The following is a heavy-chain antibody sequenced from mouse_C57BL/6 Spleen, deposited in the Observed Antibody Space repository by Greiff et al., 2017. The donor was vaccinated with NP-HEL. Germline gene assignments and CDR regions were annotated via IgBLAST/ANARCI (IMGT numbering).Heavy chain of an antibody. V-gene: IGHV1-81*01. CDR2: IYPRSGNT. J-gene: IGHJ1*03. CDR3: ARGDYGSSYRYWYFDV. D-gene: IGHD1-1*01. Sequence: VQLQQSGAELARPGASVKLSCKASGYTFTSYGISWVKQRTGQGLEWIGEIYPRSGNTYYNEKFKGKATLTADKSSSTAYMELRSLTSEDSAVYFCARGDYGSSYRYWYFDVWGTGTTVTVSS. CDR1: GYTFTSYG.